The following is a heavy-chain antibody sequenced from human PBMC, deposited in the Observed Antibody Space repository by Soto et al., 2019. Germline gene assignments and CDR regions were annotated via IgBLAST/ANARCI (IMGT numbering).Heavy chain of an antibody. CDR2: IYYSGST. J-gene: IGHJ2*01. CDR1: GGSIRSYY. D-gene: IGHD6-6*01. V-gene: IGHV4-59*08. CDR3: ARQYSSSPNWYFDL. Sequence: QVQLQESGPGLVKPSETLSLTCTVSGGSIRSYYWSWIRQPPGKGLEWIGYIYYSGSTNYNPSLKSRVTISVDTSKNQFSLKLSSVTAADTAVYYCARQYSSSPNWYFDLWGRGTLVTVSS.